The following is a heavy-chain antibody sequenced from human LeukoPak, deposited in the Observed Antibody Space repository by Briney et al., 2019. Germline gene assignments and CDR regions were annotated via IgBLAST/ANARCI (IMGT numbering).Heavy chain of an antibody. V-gene: IGHV4-59*01. CDR2: IYYSGST. Sequence: SETLSLTCTVSGGSISSYYWSWIRQPPGKGLEWIGYIYYSGSTNYNPSLKSRVTISVDTSKNQFSLKLSSVTAADTAVYYCARELGYSLGAFDIWGQGTMVTVSS. CDR3: ARELGYSLGAFDI. D-gene: IGHD2-15*01. J-gene: IGHJ3*02. CDR1: GGSISSYY.